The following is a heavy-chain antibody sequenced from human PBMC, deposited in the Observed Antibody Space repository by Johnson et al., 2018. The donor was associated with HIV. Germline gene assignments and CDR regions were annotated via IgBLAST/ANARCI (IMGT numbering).Heavy chain of an antibody. V-gene: IGHV3-9*01. J-gene: IGHJ3*02. Sequence: VQLVESGGGLVQPGRSLRLSCAASGFTFDDYAIHWVRQVPGKGLEWVSGISWNRSSIGYADSVKGRFTISRDNSKNTLYLQMNSLRAEDTAVYYCARDQTGVTTIWGQGTAVTVSP. D-gene: IGHD7-27*01. CDR3: ARDQTGVTTI. CDR1: GFTFDDYA. CDR2: ISWNRSSI.